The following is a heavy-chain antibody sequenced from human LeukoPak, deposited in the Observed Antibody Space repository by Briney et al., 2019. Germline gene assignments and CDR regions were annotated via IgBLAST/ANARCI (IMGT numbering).Heavy chain of an antibody. D-gene: IGHD3-22*01. CDR1: GFTFSRHG. V-gene: IGHV3-30*03. CDR2: ISNDGSRK. CDR3: ARTRSSGYLTSDY. Sequence: GGSLRLSCAPSGFTFSRHGMHWVRQAPGKGLEWVAIISNDGSRKYYAHSVEGRFTISRDNSKNSLYLQMNGLRAEDTAVYYCARTRSSGYLTSDYWGQGILVTVSS. J-gene: IGHJ4*02.